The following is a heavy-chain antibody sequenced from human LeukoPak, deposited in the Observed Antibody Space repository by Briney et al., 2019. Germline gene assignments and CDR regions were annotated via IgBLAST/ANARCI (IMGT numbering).Heavy chain of an antibody. D-gene: IGHD1-1*01. V-gene: IGHV3-23*01. CDR3: ANEPWRTDKEGYFDY. J-gene: IGHJ4*02. Sequence: GGSLRLSCAASGFTFSSYAMSWVRQAPGKGLEWVSAISGSGGSTYYADSVKGRFTISRDNSKNTLYLQMNSLRAEDTAVYYCANEPWRTDKEGYFDYWGQGTLVTVSS. CDR1: GFTFSSYA. CDR2: ISGSGGST.